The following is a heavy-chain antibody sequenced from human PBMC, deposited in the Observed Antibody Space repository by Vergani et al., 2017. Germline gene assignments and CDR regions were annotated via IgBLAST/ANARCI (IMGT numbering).Heavy chain of an antibody. Sequence: QMQLQESGPGLVKPPGTLSLTCAVSGGSVSSSSWWSWVRQPPGKGLEWIGEIYHSGTTNFNPSLKSRVTMSIDKSKNQFYLKLNSVTAADTAVYYCTRGYGDYGADWGQGILVTVSS. V-gene: IGHV4-4*03. D-gene: IGHD4-17*01. CDR3: TRGYGDYGAD. CDR2: IYHSGTT. CDR1: GGSVSSSSW. J-gene: IGHJ4*02.